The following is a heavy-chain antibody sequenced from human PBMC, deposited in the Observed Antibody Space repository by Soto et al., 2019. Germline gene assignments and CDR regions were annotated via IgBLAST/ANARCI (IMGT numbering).Heavy chain of an antibody. Sequence: QVQLVQSGAEVKKPGSSVKVSCKASGGTFSSYAISWVRQAPGQGLEWMGGIIPIFGTANYAQKFQGRVTITGDQSVSTAYMELSSLRSEETAVYYCARDGVVVVAATLGFGEGRGRYYYYGMDVWGQGTTVTVSS. V-gene: IGHV1-69*01. D-gene: IGHD2-15*01. CDR1: GGTFSSYA. CDR2: IIPIFGTA. J-gene: IGHJ6*02. CDR3: ARDGVVVVAATLGFGEGRGRYYYYGMDV.